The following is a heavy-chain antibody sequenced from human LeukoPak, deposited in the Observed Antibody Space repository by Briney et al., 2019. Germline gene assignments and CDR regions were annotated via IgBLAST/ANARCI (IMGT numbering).Heavy chain of an antibody. D-gene: IGHD3-9*01. CDR2: IDPSGGST. J-gene: IGHJ4*02. V-gene: IGHV1-46*01. Sequence: ASVKVSCKASGYTFTSYYMHWVRQAPGQGLEWMGIIDPSGGSTRYPQKFQGRVTITRDTSASTAYMELSSLRSEDTAVYYCASSNYDILTDLGYWGQGTLVTVSS. CDR1: GYTFTSYY. CDR3: ASSNYDILTDLGY.